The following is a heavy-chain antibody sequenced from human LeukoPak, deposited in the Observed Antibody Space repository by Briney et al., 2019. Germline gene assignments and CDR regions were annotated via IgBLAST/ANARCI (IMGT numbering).Heavy chain of an antibody. V-gene: IGHV3-30*01. J-gene: IGHJ5*02. CDR1: GFTFSSYA. CDR2: ISYDGSNK. D-gene: IGHD6-19*01. Sequence: GGSLRLSCAASGFTFSSYAMHWVRQAPGKGLEWVAVISYDGSNKYYADSVKGRFTISRDNSKNTLYLQMNSLRAEDTAVYYCARGLGSGWSSWGQGTLVTVSS. CDR3: ARGLGSGWSS.